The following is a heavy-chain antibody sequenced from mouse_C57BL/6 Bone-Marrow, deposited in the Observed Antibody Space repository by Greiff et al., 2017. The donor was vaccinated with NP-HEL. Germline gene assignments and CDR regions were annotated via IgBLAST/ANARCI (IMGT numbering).Heavy chain of an antibody. CDR1: GYAFSSSW. CDR3: ARCLYYGNFYAMDY. CDR2: IYPGDGDT. D-gene: IGHD2-1*01. J-gene: IGHJ4*01. V-gene: IGHV1-82*01. Sequence: VQLQQSGPELVKPGASVKISCKASGYAFSSSWMNWVKQRPGKGLEWIGRIYPGDGDTNYNGKFKGKATLTADKSSSTAYMQLSSLTSEDSAVYFCARCLYYGNFYAMDYWGQGTSVTVSS.